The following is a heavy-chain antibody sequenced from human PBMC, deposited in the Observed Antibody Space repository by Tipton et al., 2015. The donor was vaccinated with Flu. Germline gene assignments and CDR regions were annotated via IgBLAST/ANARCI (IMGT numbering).Heavy chain of an antibody. D-gene: IGHD2-2*01. Sequence: QLVQSGGGLIQRGGSLRLSCVVSGFTVSSNYMTWVRQAPGKGLEWVSVIYSGGSTKYADSVKGRFTISRDNSKNTLYLQMNSLRAEDTAVYYCARGRGYCATTTCLLPFDFWGQGTLVTVSS. CDR2: IYSGGST. J-gene: IGHJ4*02. CDR1: GFTVSSNY. V-gene: IGHV3-53*01. CDR3: ARGRGYCATTTCLLPFDF.